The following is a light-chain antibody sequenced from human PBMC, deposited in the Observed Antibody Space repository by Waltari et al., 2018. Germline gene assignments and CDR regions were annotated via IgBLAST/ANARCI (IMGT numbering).Light chain of an antibody. CDR3: ETWDTSLSAWV. CDR1: SSNIGHRY. J-gene: IGLJ3*02. V-gene: IGLV1-51*01. Sequence: QSVLTQAPSVSAAPGQKVTISCAGSSSNIGHRYVSCNQQFPGTAPKLLIYDNDKEPSGIPDRFSASKAGTSATLDITGLQTGDESNYYCETWDTSLSAWVFGGGTKLTVL. CDR2: DND.